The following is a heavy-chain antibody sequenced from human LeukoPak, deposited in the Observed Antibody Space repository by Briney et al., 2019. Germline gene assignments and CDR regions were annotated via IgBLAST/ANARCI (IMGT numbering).Heavy chain of an antibody. V-gene: IGHV1-18*01. CDR1: GYTFTSYG. Sequence: GASVMVSCKASGYTFTSYGISWVRQAPGQGLEWMGWISAYNGNTNYAQKLQGRVTMTTDTSTSTAYMELRSLRSDDTAVYYCARRGAQSQQLDSWSDYWGQGTLVTVSS. J-gene: IGHJ4*02. CDR2: ISAYNGNT. CDR3: ARRGAQSQQLDSWSDY. D-gene: IGHD6-13*01.